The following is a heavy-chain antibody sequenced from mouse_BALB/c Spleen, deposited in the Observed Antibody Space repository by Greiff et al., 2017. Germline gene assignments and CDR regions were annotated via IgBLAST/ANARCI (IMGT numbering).Heavy chain of an antibody. J-gene: IGHJ2*01. D-gene: IGHD2-1*01. CDR3: ARSNYRTTDY. V-gene: IGHV1-7*01. Sequence: VKLVESGAELAKPGASVKMSCKASGYTFTSYWMHWVKQRPGQGLEWIGYINPSTGYTEYNQKFKDKATLTADKSSSTAYMQLSSLTSEDSAVYYCARSNYRTTDYWGQGTTLTVSS. CDR2: INPSTGYT. CDR1: GYTFTSYW.